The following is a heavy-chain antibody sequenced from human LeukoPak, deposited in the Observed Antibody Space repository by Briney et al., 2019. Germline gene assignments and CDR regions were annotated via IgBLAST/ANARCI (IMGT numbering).Heavy chain of an antibody. V-gene: IGHV4-59*08. CDR2: IYYSGST. Sequence: PSETLSLTCTVSGGSISSYYWSWIRQPPGKGLEWIGYIYYSGSTNYNPSLKSRVTISVDTSKNQFSLKLSSVTAADTAVYYCATLRDSYWYFDLWGRGTLVTVSS. J-gene: IGHJ2*01. CDR1: GGSISSYY. CDR3: ATLRDSYWYFDL. D-gene: IGHD2-15*01.